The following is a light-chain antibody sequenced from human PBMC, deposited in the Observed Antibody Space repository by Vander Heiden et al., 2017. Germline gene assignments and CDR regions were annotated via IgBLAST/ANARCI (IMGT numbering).Light chain of an antibody. CDR3: QIWCTGIRV. CDR2: LSSDGSH. Sequence: QLVLSQSHSASASLGASGKLASPLSRAHSSYPIARLQPQPQKGPRYLMTLSSDGSHSKGDGWPDRFSVSISGAERYLTISSLQSADEGHYYCQIWCTGIRVFGGGTKLTVL. V-gene: IGLV4-69*01. CDR1: RAHSSYP. J-gene: IGLJ3*02.